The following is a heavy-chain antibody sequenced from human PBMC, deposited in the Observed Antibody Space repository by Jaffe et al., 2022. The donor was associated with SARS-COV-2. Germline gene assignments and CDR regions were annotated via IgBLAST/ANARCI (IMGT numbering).Heavy chain of an antibody. CDR3: ARGGLYVWGSYRPTPFDY. J-gene: IGHJ4*02. V-gene: IGHV4-34*01. CDR1: GGSFSGYY. CDR2: INHSGST. Sequence: QVQLQQWGAGLLKPSETLSLTCAVYGGSFSGYYWSWIRQPPGKGLEWIGEINHSGSTNYNPSLKSRVTISVDTSKNQFSLKLSSVTAADTAVYYCARGGLYVWGSYRPTPFDYWGQGTLVTVSS. D-gene: IGHD3-16*02.